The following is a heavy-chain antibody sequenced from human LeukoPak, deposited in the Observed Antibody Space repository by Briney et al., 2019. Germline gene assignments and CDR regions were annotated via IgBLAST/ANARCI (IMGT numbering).Heavy chain of an antibody. CDR1: GYTFTGYY. Sequence: ASVKVSCKASGYTFTGYYMHWVRQAPAQGLEWMGWINPNSGDTKYAQEFQGSVTMTRDTSISTAYMELSRLRSDDTAVYYCATQRGSYLWGTDFDFWGQGTLVTVSS. CDR3: ATQRGSYLWGTDFDF. V-gene: IGHV1-2*02. CDR2: INPNSGDT. D-gene: IGHD3-16*01. J-gene: IGHJ4*02.